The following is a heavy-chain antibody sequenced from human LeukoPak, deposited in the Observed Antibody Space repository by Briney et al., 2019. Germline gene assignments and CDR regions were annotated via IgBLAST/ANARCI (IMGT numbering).Heavy chain of an antibody. CDR1: GGSISSGDYY. CDR2: IYYSGST. CDR3: ARHGLSSDFWSGYWFDP. V-gene: IGHV4-30-4*01. Sequence: SQTLSLTCTVSGGSISSGDYYWSWIRQPPGKGLEWIGYIYYSGSTYYNPSLKSRVTISVDTSKNQFSLKLSSVTAADTAVYYCARHGLSSDFWSGYWFDPWGQGTLVTVSS. J-gene: IGHJ5*02. D-gene: IGHD3-3*01.